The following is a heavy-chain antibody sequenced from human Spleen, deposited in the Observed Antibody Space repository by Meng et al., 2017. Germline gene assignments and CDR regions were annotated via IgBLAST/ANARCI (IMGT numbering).Heavy chain of an antibody. CDR3: ARSRITMVRGIDY. J-gene: IGHJ4*02. CDR2: INPNSGGT. D-gene: IGHD3-10*01. CDR1: GYTFTDYY. V-gene: IGHV1-2*06. Sequence: ASVKVSCKASGYTFTDYYIHWVRQAPGQGLEWMGRINPNSGGTNYAQKFQGRVTMTRDTSITTAYMELTRLRSDDTAVYSCARSRITMVRGIDYWGQETLVTVSS.